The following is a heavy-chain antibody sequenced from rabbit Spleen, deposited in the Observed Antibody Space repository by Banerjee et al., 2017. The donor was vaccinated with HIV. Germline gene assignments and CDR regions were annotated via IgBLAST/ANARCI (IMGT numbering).Heavy chain of an antibody. CDR2: IYAGSSGLT. Sequence: QSLEESGGDLVKPGASLTLTCTASGFSFSSSYWICWVRQAPGKGLEWIACIYAGSSGLTYYASWAKGRFTISKTSSTTVTLQMTSLTAADTATYFCARGSATMTMVITGFYLNLWGQGTLVTVS. CDR1: GFSFSSSYW. D-gene: IGHD2-1*01. J-gene: IGHJ4*01. V-gene: IGHV1S40*01. CDR3: ARGSATMTMVITGFYLNL.